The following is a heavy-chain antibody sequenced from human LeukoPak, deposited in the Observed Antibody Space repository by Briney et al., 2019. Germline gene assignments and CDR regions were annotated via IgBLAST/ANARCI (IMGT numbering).Heavy chain of an antibody. V-gene: IGHV3-7*01. D-gene: IGHD3-10*01. J-gene: IGHJ4*02. CDR3: ARVRTGAS. CDR2: IKQDGSEK. Sequence: GGSLRLSCAASGFTFSSYWMGWVRQAPGKGLQWVANIKQDGSEKNYVDSVKGRFTISRDNAKDSLYLQMNSLRVEDTAVYYCARVRTGASWGQGTLVTVSS. CDR1: GFTFSSYW.